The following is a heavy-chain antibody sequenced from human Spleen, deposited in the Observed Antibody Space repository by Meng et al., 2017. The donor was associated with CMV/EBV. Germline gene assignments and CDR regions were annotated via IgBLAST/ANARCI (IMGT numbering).Heavy chain of an antibody. CDR3: AKQTYWGSGAMDV. Sequence: GESLKISCAASGFTFSSYAMSWVRQAPGKGLGWVSVIYSGGSSTYYADSVKGRFTISRDNSKNTLYLQMNSLRAEDTAVYYCAKQTYWGSGAMDVWGQGTTVTVSS. J-gene: IGHJ6*02. D-gene: IGHD7-27*01. CDR2: IYSGGSST. CDR1: GFTFSSYA. V-gene: IGHV3-23*03.